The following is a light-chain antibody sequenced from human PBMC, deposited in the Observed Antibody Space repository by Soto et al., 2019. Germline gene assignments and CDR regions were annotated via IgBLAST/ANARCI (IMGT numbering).Light chain of an antibody. CDR2: DAS. CDR1: QDISTY. J-gene: IGKJ5*01. Sequence: DIQMTQSPSSLSASVGDRVTITCQASQDISTYLNWYRQKPGKAPKLLIYDASNLETGVPSRFSGSGSGTDFTFTISSLQPEDIATYYCQQFEDFPRAIIFGQGTRLDLK. V-gene: IGKV1-33*01. CDR3: QQFEDFPRAII.